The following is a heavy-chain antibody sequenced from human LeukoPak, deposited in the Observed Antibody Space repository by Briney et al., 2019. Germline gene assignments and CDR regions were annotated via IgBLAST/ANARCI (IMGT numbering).Heavy chain of an antibody. CDR2: IWYDGSNK. J-gene: IGHJ6*03. D-gene: IGHD4-11*01. V-gene: IGHV3-33*06. CDR3: AKVSVTRSYMDV. CDR1: GFTFSSYG. Sequence: GGSLRLSCAASGFTFSSYGMHWVRQAPGKGLEWVAVIWYDGSNKYYADSVKGRFTTSRDNSKNTLYLQMNSLRAEDTAVYYCAKVSVTRSYMDVWGKGTTVTVSS.